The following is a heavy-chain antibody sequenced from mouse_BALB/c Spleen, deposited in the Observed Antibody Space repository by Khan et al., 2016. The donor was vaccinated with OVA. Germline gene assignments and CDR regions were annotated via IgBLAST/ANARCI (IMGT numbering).Heavy chain of an antibody. Sequence: QVRLQQSGAELVRPGTSVKVSCKASGYAFTNYLIEWIKQRPGQGLEWIGVINPGSGGTNYNEKFKDKATLTADKSSSIAYMQLSSLTSDDSAVYFWTRPGDDYYGSSLFYAMDYWGQGTSVTVSA. V-gene: IGHV1-54*01. D-gene: IGHD1-1*01. J-gene: IGHJ4*01. CDR2: INPGSGGT. CDR1: GYAFTNYL. CDR3: TRPGDDYYGSSLFYAMDY.